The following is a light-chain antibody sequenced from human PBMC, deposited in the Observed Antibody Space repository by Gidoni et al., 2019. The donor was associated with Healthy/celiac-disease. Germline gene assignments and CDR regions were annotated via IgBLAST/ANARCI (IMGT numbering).Light chain of an antibody. J-gene: IGKJ1*01. CDR1: QSISSW. V-gene: IGKV1-5*01. Sequence: DIQMTQSPSTLSASVGDRVTITCRASQSISSWLAWYQQKPGKAPKLLIYDASSLESGVPSRFSGSGSGTEFTLTISSLQPDDFATYYCQQYNSYVWTFXQXTKVXIK. CDR3: QQYNSYVWT. CDR2: DAS.